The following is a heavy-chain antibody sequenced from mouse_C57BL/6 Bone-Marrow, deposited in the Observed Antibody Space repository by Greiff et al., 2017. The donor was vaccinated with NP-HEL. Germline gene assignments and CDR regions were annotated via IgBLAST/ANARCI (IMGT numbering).Heavy chain of an antibody. J-gene: IGHJ4*01. Sequence: EVKLQESGEGLVKPGGSLKLSCAASGFTFSSYAMSWVRQTPEKRLEWVAYISSGGDYIYYADTVKGRFTISRDNARNTLYLQMSSLKSEDTAMYYCTRDHSWEDYYAIDYWGHGTSVTVSS. V-gene: IGHV5-9-1*02. D-gene: IGHD3-1*01. CDR2: ISSGGDYI. CDR1: GFTFSSYA. CDR3: TRDHSWEDYYAIDY.